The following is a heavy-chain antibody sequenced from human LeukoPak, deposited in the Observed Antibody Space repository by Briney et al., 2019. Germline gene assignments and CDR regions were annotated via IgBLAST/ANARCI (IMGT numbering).Heavy chain of an antibody. CDR2: IFHSGST. CDR1: GGSISGNFYS. J-gene: IGHJ4*02. CDR3: ARGAGYYYDSSGSIRKYYFDS. V-gene: IGHV4-30-2*01. D-gene: IGHD3-22*01. Sequence: PSETLSLTCAVSGGSISGNFYSWSWIRQPPGRGLEWLGYIFHSGSTYYNPSLKSRVTISVGRSKNQFSLKLSSVTAADTAVYYCARGAGYYYDSSGSIRKYYFDSWGQGTLVTVSS.